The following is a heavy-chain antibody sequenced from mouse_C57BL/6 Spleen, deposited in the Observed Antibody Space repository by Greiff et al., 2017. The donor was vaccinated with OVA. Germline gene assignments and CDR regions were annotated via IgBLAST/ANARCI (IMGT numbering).Heavy chain of an antibody. Sequence: EVKVEESGGGLVKPGGSLKLSCAASGFTFSSYAMSWVRQTPEKRLEWVATISDGGSYTYYPDNVKGRFTISRDNAKNNLYLQMSHLKSEDTAMYYCARDKVDFDYWGQGTTLTVSS. CDR3: ARDKVDFDY. CDR2: ISDGGSYT. J-gene: IGHJ2*01. CDR1: GFTFSSYA. D-gene: IGHD1-1*01. V-gene: IGHV5-4*01.